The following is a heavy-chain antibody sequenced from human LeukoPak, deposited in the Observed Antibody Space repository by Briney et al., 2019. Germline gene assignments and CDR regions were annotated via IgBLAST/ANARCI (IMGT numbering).Heavy chain of an antibody. CDR2: ISGGSEDT. Sequence: GGSLRLSCTASGFAFGGYAMSWVRQAPGKGLEWDSSISGGSEDTYYAGSVKGRFTISTDNSKSTLYLQMNSLRAEDTAVYYCARTIAQYSNSWLYFYYGLDVWGQGTTVTVS. D-gene: IGHD6-13*01. CDR1: GFAFGGYA. CDR3: ARTIAQYSNSWLYFYYGLDV. J-gene: IGHJ6*02. V-gene: IGHV3-23*01.